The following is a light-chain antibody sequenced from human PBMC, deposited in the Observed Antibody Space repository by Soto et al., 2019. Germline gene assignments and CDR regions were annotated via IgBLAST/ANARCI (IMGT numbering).Light chain of an antibody. Sequence: DAVMTQSPLSLPVTLGQPASISCKSSQNLLYSDGNTYLNWFQQRPGQSPRRLIAKISNRDSWVPDRFSGSGSGSDFTLKISRVEAEDVGIYYCMQATHWPYTFGQGTKLEIK. CDR1: QNLLYSDGNTY. CDR2: KIS. CDR3: MQATHWPYT. V-gene: IGKV2-30*01. J-gene: IGKJ2*01.